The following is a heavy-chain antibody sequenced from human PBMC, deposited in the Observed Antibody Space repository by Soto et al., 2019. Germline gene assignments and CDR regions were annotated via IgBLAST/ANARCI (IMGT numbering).Heavy chain of an antibody. V-gene: IGHV4-59*01. CDR1: VGSMIEYF. CDR2: IYYLGST. CDR3: ARDGYDGSGSPYPAY. D-gene: IGHD3-10*01. J-gene: IGHJ4*02. Sequence: PSETLSLTCSFSVGSMIEYFWSWIRQSPGKGLEWIGYIYYLGSTDYNPSLKSRVTISVDTSKRQFSLRLTSVTAADTAVYYCARDGYDGSGSPYPAYWGPGTQVTVSS.